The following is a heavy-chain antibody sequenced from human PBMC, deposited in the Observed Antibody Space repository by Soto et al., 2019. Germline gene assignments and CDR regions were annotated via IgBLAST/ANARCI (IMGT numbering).Heavy chain of an antibody. V-gene: IGHV2-5*02. J-gene: IGHJ4*02. D-gene: IGHD2-21*01. CDR2: VYWDDDK. Sequence: QVTLKESGPTLVKPTQTLTLTCTFSGVSLSTSGMGVGWIRQPPGKALEWLALVYWDDDKRYSPSLKSRLTITKDTSKNQVVLTMTYMDPVDTATYSCAHMIEGAFFDHGGQGTLVTVSS. CDR1: GVSLSTSGMG. CDR3: AHMIEGAFFDH.